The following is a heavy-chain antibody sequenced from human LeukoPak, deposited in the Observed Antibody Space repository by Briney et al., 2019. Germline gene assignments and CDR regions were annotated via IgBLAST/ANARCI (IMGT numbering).Heavy chain of an antibody. Sequence: SETLSLTCTVSGGSISSYYWGWIRQPPGKGLEWIGYIYYSGSTNYNPSLKSRVTISVDTSKNQFSLKLSSVTAADTAVYYCARDGSGCSGWYNFDYWGQGTLVTVS. V-gene: IGHV4-59*01. CDR3: ARDGSGCSGWYNFDY. D-gene: IGHD6-19*01. CDR2: IYYSGST. CDR1: GGSISSYY. J-gene: IGHJ4*02.